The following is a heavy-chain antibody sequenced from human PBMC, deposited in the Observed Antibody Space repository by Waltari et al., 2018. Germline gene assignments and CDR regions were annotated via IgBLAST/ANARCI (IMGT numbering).Heavy chain of an antibody. V-gene: IGHV3-7*01. CDR2: IKQDGSEK. J-gene: IGHJ4*02. CDR1: GFPLRSFW. Sequence: EVQLVDSGGGLVQPGGSLRLSGAASGFPLRSFWRNWVRQTPGKGLEWVAGIKQDGSEKYYADSVKGRFTISRDNAKNSLYLQMNSLRAEDTAVYYCATSGWYCFDYWGQGTLVTVSS. CDR3: ATSGWYCFDY. D-gene: IGHD6-19*01.